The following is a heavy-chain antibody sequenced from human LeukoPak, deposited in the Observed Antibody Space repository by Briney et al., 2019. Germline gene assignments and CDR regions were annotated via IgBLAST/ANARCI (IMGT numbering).Heavy chain of an antibody. CDR1: GYTFTSYG. CDR2: VSAYNGNT. Sequence: ASVKVSCKASGYTFTSYGISWVRQAPGQGLEWMGWVSAYNGNTNYAQKLQGRVTMTTDTSTSTAYMELRSLRSDDTAVYYCARDAKGLLLRYGSGSYDYWGQGTLVTVSS. V-gene: IGHV1-18*01. D-gene: IGHD3-10*01. J-gene: IGHJ4*02. CDR3: ARDAKGLLLRYGSGSYDY.